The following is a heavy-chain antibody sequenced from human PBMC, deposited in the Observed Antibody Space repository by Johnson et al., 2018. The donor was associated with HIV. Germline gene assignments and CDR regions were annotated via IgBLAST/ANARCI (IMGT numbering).Heavy chain of an antibody. J-gene: IGHJ3*02. CDR1: GFTFSSYG. V-gene: IGHV3-73*01. CDR3: ARERYDYGDQQAEAFDI. D-gene: IGHD4-17*01. Sequence: VQLVESVGGVVQPGGSLRLSCAASGFTFSSYGMHWVRQSPGKGLAWVGHIGTKSDNYATESAASLKGRFIVSRDDSKKTAYLQMKSLKIEDTAVYYCARERYDYGDQQAEAFDIWGQGTMVTVSS. CDR2: IGTKSDNYAT.